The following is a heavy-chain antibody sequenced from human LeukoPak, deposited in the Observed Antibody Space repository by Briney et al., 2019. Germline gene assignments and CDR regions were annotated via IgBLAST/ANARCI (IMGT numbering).Heavy chain of an antibody. CDR3: ARAPFSTGDYYFDY. V-gene: IGHV4-34*01. CDR1: GGSFSGYY. D-gene: IGHD2/OR15-2a*01. CDR2: INHSGST. Sequence: SETLSLTCAVYGGSFSGYYWSWIRQPPGKGLEWIGEINHSGSTNYNPSLKSRVTISVDTSKNQFSLKLSSVTAADTAVYYCARAPFSTGDYYFDYWGQGTLVTVPS. J-gene: IGHJ4*02.